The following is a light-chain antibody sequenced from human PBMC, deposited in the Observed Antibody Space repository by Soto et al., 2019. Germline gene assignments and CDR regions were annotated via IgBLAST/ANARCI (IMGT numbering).Light chain of an antibody. J-gene: IGLJ1*01. CDR1: SSDVGGYNY. V-gene: IGLV2-14*03. CDR2: DVS. Sequence: QSALPQPASVCGSPGQSTTISCTGTSSDVGGYNYVSWYQQHPGKAPKVMIYDVSNRPSGVSNRFSGSKSGNTASLTISGLQTEDEADYYCSSYTSSNSHIFGTGTKVTVL. CDR3: SSYTSSNSHI.